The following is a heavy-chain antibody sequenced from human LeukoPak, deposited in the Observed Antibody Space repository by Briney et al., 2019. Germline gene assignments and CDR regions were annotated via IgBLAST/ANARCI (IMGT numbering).Heavy chain of an antibody. CDR2: IKSDGST. CDR1: GFTFSSYW. D-gene: IGHD3-22*01. CDR3: AGAPSEIGGYYPEYFRH. J-gene: IGHJ1*01. V-gene: IGHV3-74*01. Sequence: PGGSLRLSCAASGFTFSSYWMHWVRQAPGKGLVWVSRIKSDGSTNYADSVKGRFTISRDNAKNIVSLQMNSLRAEDTGVYYCAGAPSEIGGYYPEYFRHWGQGTLVTVSS.